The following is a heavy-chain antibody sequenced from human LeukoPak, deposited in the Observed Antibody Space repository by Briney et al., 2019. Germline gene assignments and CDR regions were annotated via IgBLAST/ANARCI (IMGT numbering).Heavy chain of an antibody. CDR1: GYTFSSYT. CDR2: INPNSGGT. CDR3: ARAHSGYDPLTFDY. V-gene: IGHV1-2*04. J-gene: IGHJ4*02. Sequence: ASVKVSCKASGYTFSSYTMNWVRQAPGQGLEWMGWINPNSGGTNYAQKFQGWVTMTRDTSISTAYMELSRLRSDDTAVYYCARAHSGYDPLTFDYWGQGTLVTVSS. D-gene: IGHD5-12*01.